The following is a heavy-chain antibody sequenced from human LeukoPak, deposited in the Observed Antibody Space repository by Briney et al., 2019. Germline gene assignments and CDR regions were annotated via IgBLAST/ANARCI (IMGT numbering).Heavy chain of an antibody. CDR2: FDPEDGET. J-gene: IGHJ4*02. D-gene: IGHD2-15*01. CDR1: GYTCTELA. CDR3: ATAVVVFFDY. Sequence: ASVKGSCKVSGYTCTELAMHRVRQAPGKGLEWMGGFDPEDGETIYAQKFQGRVTMTEDTSTDTAYMELSSLRSEDTAVYYCATAVVVFFDYWGQGTLVTVSS. V-gene: IGHV1-24*01.